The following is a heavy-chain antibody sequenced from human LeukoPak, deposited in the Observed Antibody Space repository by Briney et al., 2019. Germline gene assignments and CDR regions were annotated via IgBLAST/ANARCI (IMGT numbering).Heavy chain of an antibody. V-gene: IGHV3-23*01. Sequence: GGSLRHSCAASGFTFSSYTMSWVRPAPGKGLEWVSAISGNAGIIYNADSVKGRLTISRDNSKNTLYLQMNRLRAEDTAVYYCAKDYYVPNYWGQGTLVTVSS. D-gene: IGHD3-22*01. CDR1: GFTFSSYT. CDR3: AKDYYVPNY. CDR2: ISGNAGII. J-gene: IGHJ4*02.